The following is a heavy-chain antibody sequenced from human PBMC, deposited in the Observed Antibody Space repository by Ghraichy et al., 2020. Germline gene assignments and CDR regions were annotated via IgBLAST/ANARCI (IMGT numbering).Heavy chain of an antibody. Sequence: GGSLRLSCAASGFTFSSYWMSWVRQAPGKGLEWVANIKQDGSEKYYVDSVKGRFTISRDNAKNSLYLQMNSLRAEDTAVYYCASWGGWDLTTAMANYYGMDVWGQGTTVTVSS. J-gene: IGHJ6*02. CDR2: IKQDGSEK. CDR1: GFTFSSYW. CDR3: ASWGGWDLTTAMANYYGMDV. V-gene: IGHV3-7*03. D-gene: IGHD4-11*01.